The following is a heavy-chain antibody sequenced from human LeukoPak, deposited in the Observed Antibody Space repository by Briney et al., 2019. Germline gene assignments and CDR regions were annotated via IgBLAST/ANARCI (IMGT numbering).Heavy chain of an antibody. Sequence: GRSLRLSCAASGFTFSIDGMNWVCQAPGKGLEWVSSISPDSAFIPQADSVKGRFTISRDNAKNSLYLQMESLRVEDTAVYYCANFQTVGVKPFEHWGQGTLVTVSS. CDR3: ANFQTVGVKPFEH. D-gene: IGHD1-26*01. V-gene: IGHV3-21*01. CDR2: ISPDSAFI. CDR1: GFTFSIDG. J-gene: IGHJ5*02.